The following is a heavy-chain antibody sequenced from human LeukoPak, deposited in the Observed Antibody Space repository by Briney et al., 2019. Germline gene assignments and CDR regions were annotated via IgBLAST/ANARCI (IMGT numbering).Heavy chain of an antibody. CDR3: AREYRGGRIGWFDP. Sequence: GGSLRLSCAASGFTFSSYWMHWVRQAPGKGLVWVSRINTDGSSTSYADSVKGRFTISRDNAKNTLYLQMNSLRAEDTAVYYCAREYRGGRIGWFDPWGQGTLVTVSS. J-gene: IGHJ5*02. CDR2: INTDGSST. V-gene: IGHV3-74*01. D-gene: IGHD2-15*01. CDR1: GFTFSSYW.